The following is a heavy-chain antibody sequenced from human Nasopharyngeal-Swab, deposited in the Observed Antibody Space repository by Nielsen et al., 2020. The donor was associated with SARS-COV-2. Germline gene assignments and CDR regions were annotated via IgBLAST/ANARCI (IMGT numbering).Heavy chain of an antibody. Sequence: GESLKISCTASGFTFGDYAMSWFRQAPGKGLEWVGFIRSKAYGGTTEYAASVKGRFTISRDDSKSIAYLQMNSLKTEDTAVYYCARDGPEPENWGVLCYWGQGTLVTVSS. CDR2: IRSKAYGGTT. CDR3: ARDGPEPENWGVLCY. CDR1: GFTFGDYA. J-gene: IGHJ4*02. V-gene: IGHV3-49*03. D-gene: IGHD7-27*01.